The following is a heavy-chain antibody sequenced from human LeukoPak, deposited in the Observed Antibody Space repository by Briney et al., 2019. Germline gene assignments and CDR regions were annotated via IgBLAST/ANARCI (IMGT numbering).Heavy chain of an antibody. CDR2: MNPNSGNT. V-gene: IGHV1-8*01. J-gene: IGHJ4*02. D-gene: IGHD1-26*01. CDR1: GYTFTSYD. CDR3: ASGIVGAWYYFDY. Sequence: GASVKVSCKASGYTFTSYDINWVRQAPGQGLEWMGWMNPNSGNTGYAQKFQGRVTITRNTSISTAYMELSSLRSEDTAVYYCASGIVGAWYYFDYWGQGTLVTVSS.